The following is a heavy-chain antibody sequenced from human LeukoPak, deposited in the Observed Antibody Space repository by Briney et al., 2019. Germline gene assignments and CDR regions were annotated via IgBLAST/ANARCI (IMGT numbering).Heavy chain of an antibody. Sequence: PSETLSLTCTVSGGSISSYYWSWIRQPPGKGLEWIGYIYYSGSTNYNPSLKSRVTISVDTSKNQFSLKLSSVTAADTAVYYCARTRFSTYYYDSSGHNWYFDLWGRGTLVTVSS. CDR1: GGSISSYY. V-gene: IGHV4-59*01. J-gene: IGHJ2*01. CDR2: IYYSGST. D-gene: IGHD3-22*01. CDR3: ARTRFSTYYYDSSGHNWYFDL.